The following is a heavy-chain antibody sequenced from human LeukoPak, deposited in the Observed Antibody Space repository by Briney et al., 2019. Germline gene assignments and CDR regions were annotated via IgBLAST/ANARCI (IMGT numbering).Heavy chain of an antibody. CDR3: ARQFGFRDFWSGYGNWFDP. V-gene: IGHV4-39*01. D-gene: IGHD3-3*01. J-gene: IGHJ5*02. CDR1: GGSISSSSYY. Sequence: SETLSSTCTVSGGSISSSSYYWGWIRQPPGKGLEWIGSIYYSGSTYYNPSLKSRVTISVDTSKNQFSLKLSSVTAADTAVYYCARQFGFRDFWSGYGNWFDPWGQGTLVTVSS. CDR2: IYYSGST.